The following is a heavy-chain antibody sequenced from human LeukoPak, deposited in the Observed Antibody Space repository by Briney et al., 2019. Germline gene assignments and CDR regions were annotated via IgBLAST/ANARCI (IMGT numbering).Heavy chain of an antibody. V-gene: IGHV4-34*01. D-gene: IGHD3-10*01. Sequence: SETLSLTCAVYGGSFSGYYWSWIRQPPGKGLEWIGEINHSGSTNYNPSLKSRVTISVDTSKNQFSLKLSSVTAADTAVYYCARAFHYYGSGSYYLGAFDIWGQGTMVTVSS. CDR2: INHSGST. J-gene: IGHJ3*02. CDR1: GGSFSGYY. CDR3: ARAFHYYGSGSYYLGAFDI.